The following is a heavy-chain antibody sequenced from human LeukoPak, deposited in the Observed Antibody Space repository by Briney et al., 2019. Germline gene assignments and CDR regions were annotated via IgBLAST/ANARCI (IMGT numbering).Heavy chain of an antibody. CDR3: ARASTPRGRYFDWLPDAFDI. D-gene: IGHD3-9*01. CDR1: GYTFTSYA. Sequence: GASVKVSCKASGYTFTSYAMHWVRQAPGQRLEWMGWFNVGNGNTKYSQEFQDRVTMTRDTSASTAYMELSSLRSEDMAVYYCARASTPRGRYFDWLPDAFDIWGQGTMVTVSS. V-gene: IGHV1-3*03. J-gene: IGHJ3*02. CDR2: FNVGNGNT.